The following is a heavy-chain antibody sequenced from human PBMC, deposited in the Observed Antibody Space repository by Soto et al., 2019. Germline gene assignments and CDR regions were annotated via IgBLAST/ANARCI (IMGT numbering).Heavy chain of an antibody. CDR2: VSFDGTNK. Sequence: QVQLVESGGGVVQPGRSLRLSCAASGFTFSTHAMHWVRQAPGKGLECVAIVSFDGTNKYHADSVKGRFTISRDNSKXXXXXXXSGLTPEDTAVYYCARDQTGITTAGGGRIDHWGQGTLVTVSS. CDR1: GFTFSTHA. CDR3: ARDQTGITTAGGGRIDH. V-gene: IGHV3-30-3*01. J-gene: IGHJ4*02. D-gene: IGHD6-13*01.